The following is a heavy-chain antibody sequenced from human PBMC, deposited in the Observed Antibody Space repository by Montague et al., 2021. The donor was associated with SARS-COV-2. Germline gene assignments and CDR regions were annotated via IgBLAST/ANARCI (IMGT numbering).Heavy chain of an antibody. CDR1: GFTFSSYT. CDR2: ISISSSYI. CDR3: ARDRTTVTPPYYYYYYMDV. Sequence: SLRLSCAASGFTFSSYTMNWVRQALGKGLQWVSSISISSSYIYYADSVKGRFTISRDNAKNSLYLQMNSLRAEDTAVYYCARDRTTVTPPYYYYYYMDVWGKGTTVTVSS. V-gene: IGHV3-21*01. J-gene: IGHJ6*03. D-gene: IGHD4-17*01.